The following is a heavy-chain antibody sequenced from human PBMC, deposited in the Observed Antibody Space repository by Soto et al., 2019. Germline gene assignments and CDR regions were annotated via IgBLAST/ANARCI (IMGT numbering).Heavy chain of an antibody. D-gene: IGHD6-13*01. CDR2: ISGSGGST. CDR3: AKDRIAAAGTGEYYYYGMDV. CDR1: GFTFSSYA. Sequence: GSLRLSCAASGFTFSSYAMSWVRQAPGKGLEWVSAISGSGGSTYYADSVKGRFTISRDNSKNTLYLQMNRLRAEDTAVYYCAKDRIAAAGTGEYYYYGMDVWGQGTTVTVSS. J-gene: IGHJ6*02. V-gene: IGHV3-23*01.